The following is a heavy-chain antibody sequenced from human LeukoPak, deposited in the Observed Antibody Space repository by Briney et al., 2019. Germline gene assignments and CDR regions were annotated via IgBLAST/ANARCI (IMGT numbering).Heavy chain of an antibody. CDR2: IYYSGST. Sequence: SETLSLTCTVSGGSITSYHYSWIRRPPGKGLEWIGYIYYSGSTNYNPSLKGRVTISVDTSKNQFSLKLSSVTAADTAVYYCARGGSGTYYHYWGQGTLVTVSS. D-gene: IGHD1-26*01. V-gene: IGHV4-59*01. CDR1: GGSITSYH. J-gene: IGHJ4*02. CDR3: ARGGSGTYYHY.